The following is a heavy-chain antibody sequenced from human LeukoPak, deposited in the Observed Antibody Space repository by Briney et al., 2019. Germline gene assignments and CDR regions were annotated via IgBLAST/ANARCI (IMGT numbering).Heavy chain of an antibody. CDR1: GGSISSGGYS. V-gene: IGHV4-30-4*07. Sequence: SETLSLTCAVSGGSISSGGYSWSWIRQRPGKGLEWIGYIYYSGSTYYNPSLKSRVTISVDTSKNQFSLKLSSVTAADTAVYYCARSPYYYYYMDVWGKGTTVTISS. CDR3: ARSPYYYYYMDV. CDR2: IYYSGST. J-gene: IGHJ6*03.